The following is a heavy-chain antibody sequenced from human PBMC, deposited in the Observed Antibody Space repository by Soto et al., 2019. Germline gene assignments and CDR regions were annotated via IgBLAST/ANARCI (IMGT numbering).Heavy chain of an antibody. J-gene: IGHJ5*02. V-gene: IGHV2-26*04. CDR3: ASTYSTSWYWFDP. CDR2: IFSKDEK. Sequence: QVTVKESGPVLVKPTETLTLTCTVSGFSLSNAGLGVSWIRQPPGKALEWLAHIFSKDEKSYSTPLKSRLTISKDTPKSQVVLTMTNMDPVDTATYYCASTYSTSWYWFDPWGQGTLVTVSS. CDR1: GFSLSNAGLG. D-gene: IGHD6-13*01.